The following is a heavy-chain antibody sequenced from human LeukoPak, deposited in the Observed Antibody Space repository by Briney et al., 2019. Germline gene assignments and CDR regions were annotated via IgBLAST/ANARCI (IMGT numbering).Heavy chain of an antibody. CDR2: ISGSGGST. CDR1: GFSFNSYA. D-gene: IGHD2-15*01. Sequence: GGSLRLSCAASGFSFNSYAMSWVRQTPGKGLEWVSAISGSGGSTYYADSVKGRFTISRDNSKNTLYLQMNSLRAEKMAIYYCAKHDTRYCSGGSCYYDYWGQGTLVTVSS. V-gene: IGHV3-23*01. CDR3: AKHDTRYCSGGSCYYDY. J-gene: IGHJ4*02.